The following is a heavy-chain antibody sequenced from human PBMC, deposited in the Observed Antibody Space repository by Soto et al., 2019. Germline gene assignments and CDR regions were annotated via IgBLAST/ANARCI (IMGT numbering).Heavy chain of an antibody. V-gene: IGHV1-69*13. CDR3: NDFFLVYCITANCDMYS. Sequence: SVKVSCKASGGSFNTYAISWVRQPPGLGLEWMGGIIPVFGRVTYAQKFQARVTITADDSTRRAYMEVSRLISDDKAIYYCNDFFLVYCITANCDMYSWGQRNPVPVSA. CDR2: IIPVFGRV. J-gene: IGHJ1*01. CDR1: GGSFNTYA. D-gene: IGHD3-10*01.